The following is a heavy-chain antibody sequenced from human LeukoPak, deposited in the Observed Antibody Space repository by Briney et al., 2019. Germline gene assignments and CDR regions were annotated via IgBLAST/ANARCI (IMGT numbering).Heavy chain of an antibody. V-gene: IGHV3-48*03. CDR1: GFTFSCYE. CDR2: ISSSGSTI. CDR3: ARDYGGSSPFDY. Sequence: PGGSLRLSCAASGFTFSCYEMHWVRQAPGKGLEWVSYISSSGSTIYYADSVKGRFTISRDNAKNSLYLQMNSLRAEDTAVYYCARDYGGSSPFDYWGQGTLVTVSS. D-gene: IGHD4-23*01. J-gene: IGHJ4*02.